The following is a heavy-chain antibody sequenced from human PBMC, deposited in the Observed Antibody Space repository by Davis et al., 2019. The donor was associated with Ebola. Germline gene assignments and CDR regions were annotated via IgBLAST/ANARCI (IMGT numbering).Heavy chain of an antibody. CDR3: ARGTYYYDSSGYYVDY. V-gene: IGHV3-74*01. CDR2: INSDGSST. J-gene: IGHJ4*02. D-gene: IGHD3-22*01. CDR1: GFTFSSYW. Sequence: GESLKISCAASGFTFSSYWMHWVRQAPGKGLVWVSRINSDGSSTSYADSVKGRFTISRDNAKNTLYLQMNSLRAEDTAVYYCARGTYYYDSSGYYVDYWGQGTLVTVSS.